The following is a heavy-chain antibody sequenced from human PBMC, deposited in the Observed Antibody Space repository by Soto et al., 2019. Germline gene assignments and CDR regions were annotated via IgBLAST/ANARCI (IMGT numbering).Heavy chain of an antibody. V-gene: IGHV3-7*01. CDR1: GFTFSSYW. CDR2: IKQEGSEK. D-gene: IGHD3-3*01. J-gene: IGHJ4*02. Sequence: GGSLRLSCAASGFTFSSYWMSWVRQAPGKGLEWVANIKQEGSEKYYVDSVKGRFTISRDNAKNSLYLQMNSLRAEDTAVYYCARVGGYDFWSGYYNPETDYYFDYWGQGTLVTVSS. CDR3: ARVGGYDFWSGYYNPETDYYFDY.